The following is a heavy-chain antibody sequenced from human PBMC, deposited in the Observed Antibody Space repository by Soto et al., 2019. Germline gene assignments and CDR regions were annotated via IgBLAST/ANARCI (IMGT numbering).Heavy chain of an antibody. D-gene: IGHD6-6*01. CDR3: ARDLYSSSSKDPYFDY. CDR2: INPNSGGT. J-gene: IGHJ4*02. CDR1: GYTFTGYY. V-gene: IGHV1-2*04. Sequence: GASVKVSCKASGYTFTGYYMHWVRQAPGQGLEWMGWINPNSGGTNYAQKFQGWVTMTRDTSISTAYMELSRLRSDDTAVYYCARDLYSSSSKDPYFDYWGQGTLVTVSS.